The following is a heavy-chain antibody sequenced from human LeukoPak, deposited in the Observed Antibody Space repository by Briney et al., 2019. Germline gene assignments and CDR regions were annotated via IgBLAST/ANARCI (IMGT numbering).Heavy chain of an antibody. CDR1: GGSITITSYY. J-gene: IGHJ4*02. CDR3: ARLFGSTGFFFDY. Sequence: PSETLSLTCTVSGGSITITSYYWAWIRQPPGKGLEWIGRIYYGGNTYYAPSLKSRVTMSVDTSKNQFSLRLSSVTAADTAVYYCARLFGSTGFFFDYWGQGTLVTVSS. D-gene: IGHD3-3*01. V-gene: IGHV4-39*01. CDR2: IYYGGNT.